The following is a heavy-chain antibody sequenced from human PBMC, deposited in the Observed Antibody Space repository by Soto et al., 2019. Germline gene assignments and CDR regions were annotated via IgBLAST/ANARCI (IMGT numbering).Heavy chain of an antibody. CDR3: AKNPGYNSGWYSIDY. D-gene: IGHD6-19*01. Sequence: SLRLSCAASGFTFSSYWMSWVRQAPGKGLEWVANIKQDGSEKYYVDSVKGRFTISRDNSKNTLYLQMNSLRVEDTAMYYCAKNPGYNSGWYSIDYWGQGTLVTVSS. CDR2: IKQDGSEK. CDR1: GFTFSSYW. V-gene: IGHV3-7*02. J-gene: IGHJ4*02.